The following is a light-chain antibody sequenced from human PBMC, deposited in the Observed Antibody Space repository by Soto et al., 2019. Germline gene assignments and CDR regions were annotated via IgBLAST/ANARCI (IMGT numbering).Light chain of an antibody. CDR3: QQSYITPLT. Sequence: DIQLTQTPSSLSASVGDIVTITCRAGQSISSYLTWYQQSPGKAPKLLIYAASTLQSGVPSRFSGSGSGADFTLTISDLQPEDFATYYCQQSYITPLTFGGGTKVDIK. CDR1: QSISSY. CDR2: AAS. J-gene: IGKJ4*01. V-gene: IGKV1-39*01.